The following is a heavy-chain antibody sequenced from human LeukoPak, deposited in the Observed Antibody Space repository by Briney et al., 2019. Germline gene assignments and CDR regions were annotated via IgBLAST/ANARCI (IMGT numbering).Heavy chain of an antibody. V-gene: IGHV3-23*01. J-gene: IGHJ5*02. D-gene: IGHD3-9*01. CDR3: AKGRRYNILTGYYVSEVDP. CDR1: GFMFRNHG. CDR2: ISGSGDNT. Sequence: VGSLRLSCAAPGFMFRNHGMNWVRQAPGKGLEWLSTISGSGDNTYYAESVKGRFTVSRDNSKNTLYLQMNSLRVEDTAVYYCAKGRRYNILTGYYVSEVDPWGQGTLVTVSS.